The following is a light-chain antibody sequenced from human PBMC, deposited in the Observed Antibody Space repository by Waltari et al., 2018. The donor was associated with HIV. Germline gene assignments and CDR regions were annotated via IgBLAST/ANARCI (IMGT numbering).Light chain of an antibody. V-gene: IGKV1-27*01. J-gene: IGKJ2*01. CDR2: AAS. Sequence: DVQMTQYQASLSASVGDRVAITCRASQGIGSDLAWYQQKPGKVPKLLIYAASTLQSGAPSRFSGSGSGTDFTLTITNLQTEDFSFYYCQRYDRAPYTFGPGTRLELK. CDR3: QRYDRAPYT. CDR1: QGIGSD.